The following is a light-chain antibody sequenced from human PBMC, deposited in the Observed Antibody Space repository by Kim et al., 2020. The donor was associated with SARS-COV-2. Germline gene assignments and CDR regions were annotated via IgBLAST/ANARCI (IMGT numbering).Light chain of an antibody. CDR2: YGS. CDR3: QVWDSSSDPYVV. Sequence: SYELTQPPSVSVAPGKTARITCGGNNIGSKSVHWYQQKPVQAPVLVIYYGSDRPSGIPERFSGSNSGNTATLTISRVEAGDEADYYCQVWDSSSDPYVVFGGGTQLTVL. CDR1: NIGSKS. J-gene: IGLJ2*01. V-gene: IGLV3-21*04.